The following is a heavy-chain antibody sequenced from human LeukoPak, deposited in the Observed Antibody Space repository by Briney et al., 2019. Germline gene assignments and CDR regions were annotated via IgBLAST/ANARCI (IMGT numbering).Heavy chain of an antibody. CDR3: APTYSYTVGGYDY. CDR1: GRAIGSRDYR. CDR2: INDRGHT. J-gene: IGHJ4*02. D-gene: IGHD3-16*02. Sequence: SQTLSLTCTVSGRAIGSRDYRRGWLRDSPGKGLEWFGRINDRGHTYYNPSLASRATISVDASKNQFSLKMSSVTAADTALYYCAPTYSYTVGGYDYWGQGRLVTVSS. V-gene: IGHV4-39*01.